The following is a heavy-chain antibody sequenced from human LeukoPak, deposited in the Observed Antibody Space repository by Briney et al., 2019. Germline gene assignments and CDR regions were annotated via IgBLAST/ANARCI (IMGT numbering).Heavy chain of an antibody. Sequence: SETLSLTCAVYGGSFSGYYWSWIRQPPGKGLEWIGEINHSGSTNYNPSLKSRVTISVDTSKNQFSLKLSSVTAADTAVYHCARVAYGYNSGYWFDPWGQGTLVTVSS. CDR3: ARVAYGYNSGYWFDP. CDR1: GGSFSGYY. V-gene: IGHV4-34*01. CDR2: INHSGST. D-gene: IGHD5-24*01. J-gene: IGHJ5*02.